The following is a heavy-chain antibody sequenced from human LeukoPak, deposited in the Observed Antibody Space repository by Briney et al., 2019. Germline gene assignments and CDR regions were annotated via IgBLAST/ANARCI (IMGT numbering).Heavy chain of an antibody. CDR2: IHYTGNP. Sequence: SETLSLTCTVSGGSIINYYWSWIRQSPGKGLEWIGYIHYTGNPNYNPSLQSRVTITVDTSKKQLSLKLNSVTAADTAVYYCARGGWSLGYWGQGTLVTVTS. D-gene: IGHD6-19*01. CDR3: ARGGWSLGY. J-gene: IGHJ4*02. CDR1: GGSIINYY. V-gene: IGHV4-59*01.